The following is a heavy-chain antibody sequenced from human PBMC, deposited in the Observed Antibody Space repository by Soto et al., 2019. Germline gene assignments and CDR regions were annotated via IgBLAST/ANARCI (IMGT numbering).Heavy chain of an antibody. CDR3: AKGILLEPPGTRAFDI. CDR2: VGRSGTT. J-gene: IGHJ3*02. Sequence: EVQLLESGGGLVQPGGSLRLSCAVSGFSLSTYVMSWVRQAPGKGLEWVSTVGRSGTTFYPDFVRGRFTISRDNSNNALFLQMNSLRADDTALYYCAKGILLEPPGTRAFDIWGQGTMVIVSS. CDR1: GFSLSTYV. D-gene: IGHD1-1*01. V-gene: IGHV3-23*01.